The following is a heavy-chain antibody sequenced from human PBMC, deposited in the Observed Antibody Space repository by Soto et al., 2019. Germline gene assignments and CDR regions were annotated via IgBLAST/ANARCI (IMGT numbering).Heavy chain of an antibody. CDR1: GFAFRSFL. J-gene: IGHJ4*02. CDR3: GSNATKQPFDD. V-gene: IGHV3-74*01. Sequence: GGSLRLSFAASGFAFRSFLMPWLRQDPGKGLVWVSRINTDGRNTIYADSVRGRFTISRDNANNALYLQMNSLRAEDTAVYYCGSNATKQPFDDWGRGTLVTVSS. D-gene: IGHD2-15*01. CDR2: INTDGRNT.